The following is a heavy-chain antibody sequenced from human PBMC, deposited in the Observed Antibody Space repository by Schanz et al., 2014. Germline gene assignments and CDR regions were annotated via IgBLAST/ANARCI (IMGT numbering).Heavy chain of an antibody. V-gene: IGHV3-30*18. D-gene: IGHD3-16*01. CDR1: GFSFSRYG. CDR3: AKIGYGGLLNYYIDH. J-gene: IGHJ4*02. Sequence: QIQLVESGGGVVQPGTSLRLSCTISGFSFSRYGMHWVRQAPGKGLEWVAVISSDETVTYYVDSVKGRFTIPRDNSKNTLYLQMSSLKTEDTAVYYCAKIGYGGLLNYYIDHWGQGTLVTVSS. CDR2: ISSDETVT.